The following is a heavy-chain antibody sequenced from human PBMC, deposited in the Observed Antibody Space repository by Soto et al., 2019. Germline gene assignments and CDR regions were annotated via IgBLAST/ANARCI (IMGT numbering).Heavy chain of an antibody. J-gene: IGHJ4*02. CDR2: ISGSGGST. CDR1: GFTFSSYA. V-gene: IGHV3-23*01. CDR3: AKDKEVVVGATTVDVWFDY. Sequence: HPGGSLRLSCAASGFTFSSYAMSWVRQAPGKGLEWVSAISGSGGSTYYADSVKGRFTISRDNSKNTLYLQMNSLRAEDTAVYYCAKDKEVVVGATTVDVWFDYWGQGTLVTVSS. D-gene: IGHD1-26*01.